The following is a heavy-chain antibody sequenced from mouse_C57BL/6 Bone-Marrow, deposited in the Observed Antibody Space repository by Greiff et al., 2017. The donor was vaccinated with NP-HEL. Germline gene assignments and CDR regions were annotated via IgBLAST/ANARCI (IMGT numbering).Heavy chain of an antibody. Sequence: QVQLQQSGAELARPGASVKLSCKASGYTFTSYGISWVKQRTGQGLEWIGEIYPRSGNTYYNEKFKGKATLTADKSSSTAYMELLSLTSEDSSVYFCARTPITTVVATGDYWGQGTTLTVSS. CDR1: GYTFTSYG. CDR2: IYPRSGNT. J-gene: IGHJ2*01. CDR3: ARTPITTVVATGDY. V-gene: IGHV1-81*01. D-gene: IGHD1-1*01.